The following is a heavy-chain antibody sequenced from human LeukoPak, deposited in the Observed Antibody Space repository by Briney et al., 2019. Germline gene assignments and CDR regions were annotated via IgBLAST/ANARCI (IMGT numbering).Heavy chain of an antibody. V-gene: IGHV4-61*02. CDR2: IHASGNT. CDR1: GGSMSCYY. J-gene: IGHJ6*03. D-gene: IGHD5-18*01. CDR3: ARDLGYGYYFYYYLDV. Sequence: SQTLSLTCTLSGGSMSCYYWTWIRQPAGKGLEYLGRIHASGNTYYNPSLNSRVAISIDTSKNQFSLKVSSVAAADTAVYYCARDLGYGYYFYYYLDVWGKGTTVTVSS.